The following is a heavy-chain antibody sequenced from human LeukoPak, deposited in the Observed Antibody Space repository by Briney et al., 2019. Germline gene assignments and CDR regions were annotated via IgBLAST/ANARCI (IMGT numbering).Heavy chain of an antibody. CDR2: IYTTGST. D-gene: IGHD3-22*01. Sequence: SQTLSLTCTVSGGSINSGSYYWSWIRQPAGKGLEWIGRIYTTGSTNYNPTLKSRVTISADTSKNQFFLKLSSVTAADTAVYYCARESDLSHYDRTDYWGQGTLVTVSS. V-gene: IGHV4-61*02. CDR3: ARESDLSHYDRTDY. J-gene: IGHJ4*02. CDR1: GGSINSGSYY.